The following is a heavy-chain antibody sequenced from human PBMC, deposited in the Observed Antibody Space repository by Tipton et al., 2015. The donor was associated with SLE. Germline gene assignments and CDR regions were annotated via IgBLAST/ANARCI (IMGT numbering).Heavy chain of an antibody. CDR3: ASVLEYSSSFNLYYYYGMDV. J-gene: IGHJ6*02. CDR2: INSDGSST. CDR1: GFTFSNYW. Sequence: SLRLSCAASGFTFSNYWMNWVRQAPGKGLVWVSRINSDGSSTSYADSVKGRFTISRDNAKNTPYLQMNSLRAEDTAVYYCASVLEYSSSFNLYYYYGMDVWGQGTTVTVSS. V-gene: IGHV3-74*01. D-gene: IGHD6-6*01.